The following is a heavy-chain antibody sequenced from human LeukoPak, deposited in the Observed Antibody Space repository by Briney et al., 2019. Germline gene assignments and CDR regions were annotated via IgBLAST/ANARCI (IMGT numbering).Heavy chain of an antibody. CDR1: GGSISSSSYY. CDR3: ARCISGWNDAFDI. J-gene: IGHJ3*02. CDR2: IYYSGST. V-gene: IGHV4-39*07. D-gene: IGHD6-19*01. Sequence: SETLSLTCTVSGGSISSSSYYWGWIRQPPGKGLEWIGSIYYSGSTYYNPSLKSRVTISVDTSKNQFSLKLSSVTAADTAVYYCARCISGWNDAFDIWGQGTMVTVSS.